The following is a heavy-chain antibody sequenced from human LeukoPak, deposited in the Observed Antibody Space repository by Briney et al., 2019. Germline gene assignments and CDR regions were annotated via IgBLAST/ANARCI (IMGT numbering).Heavy chain of an antibody. CDR1: GGSFSGYY. J-gene: IGHJ4*02. V-gene: IGHV4-34*01. CDR3: ARGRATGAWGD. CDR2: INHSGST. D-gene: IGHD1-14*01. Sequence: SETLSLTCAVYGGSFSGYYWSWIRQPPGKGLEWIGEINHSGSTNYNPYLKSRVTISVDTSKNQFSLKLSSVTAADTAVYYCARGRATGAWGDWGQGTLVTVSS.